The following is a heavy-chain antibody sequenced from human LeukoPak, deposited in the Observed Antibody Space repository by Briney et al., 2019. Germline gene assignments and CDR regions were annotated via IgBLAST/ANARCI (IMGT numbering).Heavy chain of an antibody. Sequence: GGSLRLSCAASGFTFSSYWMSWVRQAPGKGLEWVANIKQDGSEKYYVDSVKGRFTISRDNAKNSLYLQMNSLRAEDTAVYYCARDLIVATRWDDYYYGMDVWGQGTTVTVSS. CDR3: ARDLIVATRWDDYYYGMDV. D-gene: IGHD5-12*01. CDR2: IKQDGSEK. CDR1: GFTFSSYW. V-gene: IGHV3-7*01. J-gene: IGHJ6*02.